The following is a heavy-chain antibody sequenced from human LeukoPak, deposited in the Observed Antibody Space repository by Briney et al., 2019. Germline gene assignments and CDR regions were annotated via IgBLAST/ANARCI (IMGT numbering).Heavy chain of an antibody. D-gene: IGHD1-26*01. CDR2: IYPGDSDT. V-gene: IGHV5-51*01. Sequence: KISCKGSGYSFTSYWIGWVRQMPGKGLEWMGIIYPGDSDTRYSPSFQGQVTISADKSISTAYLQWSSLKASDTAMYYCARRGANRGYYYYYMDVWGKGTTVTVSS. J-gene: IGHJ6*03. CDR3: ARRGANRGYYYYYMDV. CDR1: GYSFTSYW.